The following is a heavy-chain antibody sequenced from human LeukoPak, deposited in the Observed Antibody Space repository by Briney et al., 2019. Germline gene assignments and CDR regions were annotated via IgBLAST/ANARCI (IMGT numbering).Heavy chain of an antibody. Sequence: GGSLRLSCAASGFTVSSNCMSWVRQAPGKGLEWVSVIYSGGSTYYADSVKGRFTISRDNSKNTLYLQMNSLRAEDTAVYYCARTDYSSDWYYFDCWGQGTLVTVSS. J-gene: IGHJ4*02. CDR1: GFTVSSNC. CDR2: IYSGGST. D-gene: IGHD6-19*01. V-gene: IGHV3-66*01. CDR3: ARTDYSSDWYYFDC.